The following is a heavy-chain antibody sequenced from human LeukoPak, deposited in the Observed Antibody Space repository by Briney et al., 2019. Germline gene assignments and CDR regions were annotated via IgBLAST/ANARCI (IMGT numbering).Heavy chain of an antibody. J-gene: IGHJ6*02. CDR2: IYYSGST. D-gene: IGHD2-2*01. CDR3: ARVSSSTSRWGMDV. V-gene: IGHV4-31*03. Sequence: SQTLSLTCTVSGGSISSGGYYWSWIRQHPGTGLEWIVYIYYSGSTYYNPSLKSRVTISVYTSKNQFSLKLSSVTAADTAVYYCARVSSSTSRWGMDVWGQGTTVTVSS. CDR1: GGSISSGGYY.